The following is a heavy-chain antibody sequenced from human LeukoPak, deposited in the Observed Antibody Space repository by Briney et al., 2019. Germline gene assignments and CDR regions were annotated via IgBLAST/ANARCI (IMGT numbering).Heavy chain of an antibody. V-gene: IGHV3-33*01. J-gene: IGHJ4*01. CDR2: IWYDGSIQ. Sequence: QGGRSLRLSCAASGFTFSSYGMHWVRQAPGKGLEWVAAIWYDGSIQYYADSVKGRFTISRDNSKNTLYLQMDSLRAEDTAVYYCARAVYYSNYLGYWGQGTLVTVSS. CDR1: GFTFSSYG. CDR3: ARAVYYSNYLGY. D-gene: IGHD3-10*01.